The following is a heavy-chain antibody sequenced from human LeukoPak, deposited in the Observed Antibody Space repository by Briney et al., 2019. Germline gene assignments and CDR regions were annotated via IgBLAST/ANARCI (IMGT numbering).Heavy chain of an antibody. CDR3: ARDRGWELRWFELDY. J-gene: IGHJ4*02. D-gene: IGHD1-26*01. V-gene: IGHV1-46*01. CDR1: GYTFTGYY. Sequence: ASVKVSCKASGYTFTGYYIHWVRQAPGQGLEWMGIINPSGGSTSYAQKFQGRVTMTRDMSTSTVYMELSSLRSEDTAVYYCARDRGWELRWFELDYWGQGTLVTVSS. CDR2: INPSGGST.